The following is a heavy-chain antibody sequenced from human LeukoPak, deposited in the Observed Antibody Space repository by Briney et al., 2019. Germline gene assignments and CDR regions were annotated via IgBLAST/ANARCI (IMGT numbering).Heavy chain of an antibody. CDR3: AREVGAYCGGDCYSGFDY. CDR2: IIPILGIA. CDR1: GGTFSSYA. Sequence: SVKVSCKASGGTFSSYAIGWVRQAPGQGLEWMGRIIPILGIANHAQKFQGRVTITADKSTSTAYMELSSLRSEDTAVYYCAREVGAYCGGDCYSGFDYWGQGTLVTVSS. J-gene: IGHJ4*02. V-gene: IGHV1-69*04. D-gene: IGHD2-21*02.